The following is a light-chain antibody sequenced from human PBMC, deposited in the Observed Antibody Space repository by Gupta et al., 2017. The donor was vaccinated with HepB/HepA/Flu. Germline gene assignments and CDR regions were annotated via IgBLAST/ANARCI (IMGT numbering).Light chain of an antibody. V-gene: IGKV1-39*01. J-gene: IGKJ1*01. CDR3: QQRDSTPWP. Sequence: IQMTQSPSSLSASVGDRVIITCRASQSISNYLHWYQQKPGKAPKLLIYAAYRGKSGVPSRFSGSAYGTDFTLTISRPQPEDFATYYCQQRDSTPWPFGQGTKVEIK. CDR2: AAY. CDR1: QSISNY.